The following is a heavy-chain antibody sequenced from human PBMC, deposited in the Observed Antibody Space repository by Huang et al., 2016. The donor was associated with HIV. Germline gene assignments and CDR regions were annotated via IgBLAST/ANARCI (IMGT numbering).Heavy chain of an antibody. D-gene: IGHD2-15*01. CDR3: VTLPPVNYGRSGGRVRDY. V-gene: IGHV1-8*01. Sequence: QVQLVQSGAEVKKPGASVKVSCKASGYTFSNYDINWVRQAPGQGLEWRGWMNPNSGNTGEARKFQGRVTMTRSTSISTAYMELSRLRFEDTAVYYCVTLPPVNYGRSGGRVRDYWGQGSLVTVSS. CDR2: MNPNSGNT. CDR1: GYTFSNYD. J-gene: IGHJ4*02.